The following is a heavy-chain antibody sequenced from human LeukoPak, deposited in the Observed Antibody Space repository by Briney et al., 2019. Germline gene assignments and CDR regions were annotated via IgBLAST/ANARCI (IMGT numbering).Heavy chain of an antibody. J-gene: IGHJ4*02. D-gene: IGHD3-3*01. Sequence: ASVKVSGKASGYTFTGYYMHWVRQAPGQGLEWMGWINPNSGGTNYAQKFQGRVTMTRDTSITTAYMELSRLRSDDTAVYYCARDLKGNLWSAWDDYYFDYWGQGTLVIVSS. CDR1: GYTFTGYY. CDR2: INPNSGGT. CDR3: ARDLKGNLWSAWDDYYFDY. V-gene: IGHV1-2*02.